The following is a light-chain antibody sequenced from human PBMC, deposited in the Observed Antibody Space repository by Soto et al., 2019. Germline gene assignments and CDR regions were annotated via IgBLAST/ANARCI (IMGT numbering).Light chain of an antibody. CDR1: SSDVGGYKY. CDR3: SSYTRSSTEV. V-gene: IGLV2-14*01. CDR2: EVS. Sequence: QSVLTQPASVSGSPGQSITISCTGTSSDVGGYKYVSWYQQNPGKAPKLMIYEVSSRPPRVSNRFPGSKSGNTASLTISGLQAEDEADYYCSSYTRSSTEVFGTGTKVTVL. J-gene: IGLJ1*01.